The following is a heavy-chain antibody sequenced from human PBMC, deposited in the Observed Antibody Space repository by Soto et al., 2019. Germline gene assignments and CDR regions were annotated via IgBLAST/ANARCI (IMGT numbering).Heavy chain of an antibody. CDR2: MNPNSGNT. CDR1: GYTFTSYD. Sequence: ASVKVSCKASGYTFTSYDINWVRQATGQGLEWMGWMNPNSGNTGYAQKFQGRVTMTRNTSISTAYMELSSLRSEDTAVYCCARGRRTMVRGVSLNWFDPWGQGTLVTVSS. CDR3: ARGRRTMVRGVSLNWFDP. D-gene: IGHD3-10*01. J-gene: IGHJ5*02. V-gene: IGHV1-8*01.